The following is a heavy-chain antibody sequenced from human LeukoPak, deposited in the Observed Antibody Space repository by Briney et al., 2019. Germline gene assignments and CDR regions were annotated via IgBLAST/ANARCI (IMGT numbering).Heavy chain of an antibody. CDR1: GYSFATYW. CDR3: ARRSSPYSSGYYFFDY. CDR2: IYPGDSDT. D-gene: IGHD3-22*01. Sequence: GESLKISCKGSGYSFATYWVAWVRQMPGKGLEWMGIIYPGDSDTRYSPSFQGQVTFSADKSIITAYLQWSSLKASDTAMYYCARRSSPYSSGYYFFDYWGQGTLVTVSS. V-gene: IGHV5-51*01. J-gene: IGHJ4*02.